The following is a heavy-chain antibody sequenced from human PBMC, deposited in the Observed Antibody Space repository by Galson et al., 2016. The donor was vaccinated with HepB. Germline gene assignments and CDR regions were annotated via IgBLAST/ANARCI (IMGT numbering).Heavy chain of an antibody. D-gene: IGHD6-25*01. Sequence: SLRLSCAASGFSFFNYNMNWVRQAPGKGLEWVSIIYSGGITHYIDSVRGRFTIPSDNSKNTLFLPMNRLRAEDSAVYYCASPTRRPHGMDAWGQGTTVIVSS. CDR3: ASPTRRPHGMDA. V-gene: IGHV3-53*01. CDR2: IYSGGIT. CDR1: GFSFFNYN. J-gene: IGHJ6*02.